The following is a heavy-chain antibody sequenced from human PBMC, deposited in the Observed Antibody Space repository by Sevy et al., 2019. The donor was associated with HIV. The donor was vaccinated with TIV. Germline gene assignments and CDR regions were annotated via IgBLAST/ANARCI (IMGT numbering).Heavy chain of an antibody. CDR1: GFTFSSYA. CDR3: AKVPYCSSSWYDAFDI. D-gene: IGHD6-13*01. Sequence: GGSLRLSCAASGFTFSSYAMSWVRQAPGKGLEWVSAISGSGGSTYYADSVKGRFTISRDNSKNTLYLQMNSLRAEDTAVYYCAKVPYCSSSWYDAFDIWGQGTMVTVSS. V-gene: IGHV3-23*01. CDR2: ISGSGGST. J-gene: IGHJ3*02.